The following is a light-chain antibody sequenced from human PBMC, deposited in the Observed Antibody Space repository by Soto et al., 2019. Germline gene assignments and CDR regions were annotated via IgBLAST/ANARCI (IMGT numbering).Light chain of an antibody. V-gene: IGLV1-40*01. CDR2: GNT. Sequence: QSALTQPPSVSGAPGQRVTISCTGSSSNIGAIYDVHWYQQLPGTAPKLLISGNTNRPSGVPDRFSGSKSGTSASLAITGLQAEDEADYYGQSYDSSLSGSWVFGGGTKLTVL. J-gene: IGLJ3*02. CDR1: SSNIGAIYD. CDR3: QSYDSSLSGSWV.